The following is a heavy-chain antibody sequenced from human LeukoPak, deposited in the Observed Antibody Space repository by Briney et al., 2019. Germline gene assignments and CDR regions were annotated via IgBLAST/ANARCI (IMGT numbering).Heavy chain of an antibody. J-gene: IGHJ3*02. D-gene: IGHD6-6*01. CDR2: INPGGGST. Sequence: ASVKVSCKASGYTFTSYYMHWVRQAPGQGLEWMGIINPGGGSTSYAQKFQGRVTMTRDTSTSTVHMELSSLRSEDTAVYYCARGGSSSSGLDAFDIWGQGTMVTVSS. CDR1: GYTFTSYY. V-gene: IGHV1-46*01. CDR3: ARGGSSSSGLDAFDI.